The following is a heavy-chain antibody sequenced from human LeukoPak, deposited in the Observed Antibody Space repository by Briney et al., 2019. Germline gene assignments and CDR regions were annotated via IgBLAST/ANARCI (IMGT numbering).Heavy chain of an antibody. J-gene: IGHJ4*02. CDR1: GGSISSSSYY. CDR3: ARPSGYSYGYSIDY. D-gene: IGHD5-18*01. CDR2: IYYSGST. Sequence: SETLSLTCTVSGGSISSSSYYWGWIRQPPGKGLEWIGSIYYSGSTYYNPSLKSRVTISVDTSKNQFSLKLSSVTAADTAVYYCARPSGYSYGYSIDYWGQGTLVTVSS. V-gene: IGHV4-39*01.